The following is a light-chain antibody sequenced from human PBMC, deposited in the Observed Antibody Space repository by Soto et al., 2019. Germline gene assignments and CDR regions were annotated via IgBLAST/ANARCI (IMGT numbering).Light chain of an antibody. CDR1: QSISSW. J-gene: IGKJ1*01. CDR2: DAS. Sequence: DIQMTQSPSTLSASVGDRVTITCRASQSISSWLAWYQQTPGKAPKLLIYDASSLESGVPSRFSGGGSGTDFTLPISNLEPEDFEVYYCQQRSDWPWTFGQGTKVDIK. CDR3: QQRSDWPWT. V-gene: IGKV1-5*01.